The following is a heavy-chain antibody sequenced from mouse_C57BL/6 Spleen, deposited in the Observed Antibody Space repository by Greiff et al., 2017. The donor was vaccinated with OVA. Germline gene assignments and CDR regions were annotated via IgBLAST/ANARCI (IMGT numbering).Heavy chain of an antibody. V-gene: IGHV1-61*01. CDR2: IYPSDSET. D-gene: IGHD4-1*01. J-gene: IGHJ4*01. CDR3: ALTGTVYYAMDY. Sequence: VQLQQSGAELVRPGSSVKLSCKASGYTFTSYWMDWVKQRPGQGLEWIGNIYPSDSETHYNQKFKDKATLTVDKSSSTAYMQLSSLTSEDSAVYYCALTGTVYYAMDYWGQGTSVTVSS. CDR1: GYTFTSYW.